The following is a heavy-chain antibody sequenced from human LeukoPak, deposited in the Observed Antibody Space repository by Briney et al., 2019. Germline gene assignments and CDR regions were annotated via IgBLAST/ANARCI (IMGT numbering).Heavy chain of an antibody. Sequence: SETLSLTCTVSGGSISSRSYYWGWIRQPPGKGLEWIGSIYCSGSTYYNPSLKSRVTISVDTSKNQFSLRLSSVTAADTAVYYCAKNASTVVTPGGWFDPWGQGTLVTVSS. D-gene: IGHD4-23*01. V-gene: IGHV4-39*01. CDR2: IYCSGST. CDR1: GGSISSRSYY. J-gene: IGHJ5*02. CDR3: AKNASTVVTPGGWFDP.